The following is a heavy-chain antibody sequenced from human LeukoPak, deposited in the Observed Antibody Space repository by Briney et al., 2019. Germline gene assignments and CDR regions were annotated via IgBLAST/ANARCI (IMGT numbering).Heavy chain of an antibody. D-gene: IGHD6-13*01. CDR2: IKPDGSAQ. Sequence: GGSLRLSCVASGVTLSNYAMSWARQAPGRGLDWVANIKPDGSAQYYAASVKGRFTVSRDNAKNSVYLQMNSLRVEDTAVYYCARANNSSWHNWGQGTLATVSA. V-gene: IGHV3-7*01. J-gene: IGHJ4*02. CDR3: ARANNSSWHN. CDR1: GVTLSNYA.